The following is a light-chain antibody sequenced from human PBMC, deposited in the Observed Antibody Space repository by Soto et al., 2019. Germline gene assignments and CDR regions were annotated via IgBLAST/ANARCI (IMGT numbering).Light chain of an antibody. V-gene: IGKV3D-20*02. J-gene: IGKJ4*01. CDR3: QQRSNWPPLT. CDR2: GAS. CDR1: QSLRSSY. Sequence: EVVLTQSPNTLSLSPGERATLSCWASQSLRSSYLAWYQRKPGQAPRLLMFGASRRATGIPDRFNGSGSGTDFILTISRLEPEDVAVYYCQQRSNWPPLTFGGGTKVEIK.